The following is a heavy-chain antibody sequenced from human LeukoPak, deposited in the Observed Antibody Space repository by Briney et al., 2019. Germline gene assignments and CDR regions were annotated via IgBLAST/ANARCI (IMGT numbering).Heavy chain of an antibody. D-gene: IGHD4/OR15-4a*01. V-gene: IGHV1-46*01. CDR3: ARATWYGGNPSGAFDI. CDR2: INPSGGST. CDR1: GYTFTNYH. Sequence: ASVKVSCKASGYTFTNYHLHWVRQAPGQGLEWMEIINPSGGSTSYAQKFQDRVTMTRDTSTSTVYMELNSLRSEDTAVYYYARATWYGGNPSGAFDIWGQGTMVTVSS. J-gene: IGHJ3*02.